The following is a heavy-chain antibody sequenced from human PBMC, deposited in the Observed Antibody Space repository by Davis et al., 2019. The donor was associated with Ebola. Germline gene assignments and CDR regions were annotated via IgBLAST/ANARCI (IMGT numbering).Heavy chain of an antibody. CDR1: GFTFSSYS. CDR3: ARSLLELWTVYYFDY. CDR2: ISSSSSYI. V-gene: IGHV3-21*01. D-gene: IGHD5-18*01. Sequence: GESLKISCAASGFTFSSYSMNWVRQAPGKGLEWVSSISSSSSYIYYADSVKGRFTISRDNAKNSLYLQMNSLRAEDTAVYYCARSLLELWTVYYFDYWGQGTLVTVSS. J-gene: IGHJ4*02.